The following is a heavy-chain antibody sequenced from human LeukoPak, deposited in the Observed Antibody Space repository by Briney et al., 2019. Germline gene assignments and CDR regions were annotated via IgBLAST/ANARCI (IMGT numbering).Heavy chain of an antibody. D-gene: IGHD3-22*01. Sequence: SETLSLTCTVSGYSISSGYYWGWIRQPPGKGLEWIGSIYHSGSTYYNPSLKSRVTISVDTSKNQFSLKLSSVTAADTAVYYCARGRSSGSPYYFDYWGQGTLVTVSS. J-gene: IGHJ4*02. CDR2: IYHSGST. CDR3: ARGRSSGSPYYFDY. V-gene: IGHV4-38-2*02. CDR1: GYSISSGYY.